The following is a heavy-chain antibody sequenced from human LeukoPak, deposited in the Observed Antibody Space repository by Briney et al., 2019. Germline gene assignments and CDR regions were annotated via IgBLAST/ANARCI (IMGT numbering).Heavy chain of an antibody. CDR3: ARVQYSYGAASFDY. Sequence: SETLSLTCTVSGGSISSYYWSWIRQPPGKGLEWIGYIYYSGSTNYNPSLKSRVTISVDTSKNQFSLKLSSVTAADTAVYYCARVQYSYGAASFDYWGQRTLVTVSS. V-gene: IGHV4-59*01. CDR2: IYYSGST. J-gene: IGHJ4*02. CDR1: GGSISSYY. D-gene: IGHD5-18*01.